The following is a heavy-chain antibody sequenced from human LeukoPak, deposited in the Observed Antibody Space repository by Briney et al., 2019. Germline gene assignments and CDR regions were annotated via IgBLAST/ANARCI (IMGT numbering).Heavy chain of an antibody. CDR2: MNPNSGNT. CDR3: AREGSDPAEAGGLRYFDWLLSRNWFDP. D-gene: IGHD3-9*01. Sequence: GASVKVSCKASGYTFTSYDINWVRQATGQGLEWMGWMNPNSGNTGYAQKFQGRVTMTRNTSISTAYMELSRLRSDDTAVYYCAREGSDPAEAGGLRYFDWLLSRNWFDPWGQGTLVTVSS. J-gene: IGHJ5*02. V-gene: IGHV1-8*01. CDR1: GYTFTSYD.